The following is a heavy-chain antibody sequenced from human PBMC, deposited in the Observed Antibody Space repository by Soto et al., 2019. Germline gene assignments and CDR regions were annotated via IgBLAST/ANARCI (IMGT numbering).Heavy chain of an antibody. V-gene: IGHV1-69*06. J-gene: IGHJ6*02. CDR1: GGTFSSYA. CDR2: IIPIFGTA. CDR3: ARGGINYYGSGSYYYGMDV. D-gene: IGHD3-10*01. Sequence: AASVKVSCKASGGTFSSYAISWVRQAPGQGLEWMGGIIPIFGTANYAQKFQGRVTITADKSTSTAYMELSSLRSEDTAVYYCARGGINYYGSGSYYYGMDVWGQGTTVTVSS.